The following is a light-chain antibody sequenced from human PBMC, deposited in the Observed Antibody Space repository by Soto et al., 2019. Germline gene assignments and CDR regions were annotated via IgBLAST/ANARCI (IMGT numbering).Light chain of an antibody. CDR2: EVS. Sequence: QSVLTQPPSVSGSPGRSVTISCTGTSSDVGSYNRVSWYQQPPGTAPKLMIYEVSNRPSGVPDRFSGSKSGNTASLTISGLQAEDEADYYCSSYTSSSPLFGGGTKLTVL. J-gene: IGLJ2*01. V-gene: IGLV2-18*02. CDR1: SSDVGSYNR. CDR3: SSYTSSSPL.